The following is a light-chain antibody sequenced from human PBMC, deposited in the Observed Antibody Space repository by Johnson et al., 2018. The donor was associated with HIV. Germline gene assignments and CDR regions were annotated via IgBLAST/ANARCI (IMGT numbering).Light chain of an antibody. CDR1: SSNIGNNY. Sequence: QSVLTQPPSVSAAPGQKVTISCSGSSSNIGNNYVSWYQQFPGTAPKLLIYENNKRPSGIPDRFSGSKSGTSATLGITGLQTGDEADYYCGTWDSRLTVVGTGTKVTVL. CDR2: ENN. V-gene: IGLV1-51*02. J-gene: IGLJ1*01. CDR3: GTWDSRLTV.